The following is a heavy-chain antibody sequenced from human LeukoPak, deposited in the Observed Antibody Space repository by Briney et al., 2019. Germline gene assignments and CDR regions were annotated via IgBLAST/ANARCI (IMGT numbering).Heavy chain of an antibody. D-gene: IGHD2-2*01. CDR2: IYHSGST. Sequence: PSETLSLTCTVSGYSISRGYYWGWIRQPPGKGLEWIGSIYHSGSTYYNPSLKSRVTISVDTSKSQFSLKLSSVTAADTAVYYCASSPAIGYCSSTTCPTVTFDYWGQGTLVTVSS. J-gene: IGHJ4*02. CDR1: GYSISRGYY. V-gene: IGHV4-38-2*02. CDR3: ASSPAIGYCSSTTCPTVTFDY.